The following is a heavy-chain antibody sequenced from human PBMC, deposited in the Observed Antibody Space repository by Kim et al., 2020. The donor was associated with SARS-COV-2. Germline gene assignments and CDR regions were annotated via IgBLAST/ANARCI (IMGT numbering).Heavy chain of an antibody. J-gene: IGHJ6*02. CDR1: GFTVSSNY. D-gene: IGHD3-10*01. CDR3: AKESGSGSYYAWTYYYYGMDV. Sequence: GGSLRLSCAASGFTVSSNYMSWVRQAPGKGLEWVAVISYDGSNKYYADSVKGRFTISRDNSKNTLYLQMNSLRAEDTAVYYCAKESGSGSYYAWTYYYYGMDVWGQGTTVTVSS. CDR2: ISYDGSNK. V-gene: IGHV3-30*18.